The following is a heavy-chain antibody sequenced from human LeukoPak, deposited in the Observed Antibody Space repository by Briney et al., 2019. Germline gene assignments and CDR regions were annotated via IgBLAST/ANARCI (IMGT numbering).Heavy chain of an antibody. CDR3: AKTLVASPGNTGGP. D-gene: IGHD6-6*01. Sequence: PGGSLRLSCAASGFTFSDCYVSWFRQAPGKGLEWLSYIGGSGVDTNYADSVKGRFTTSRDNAKSSLYLQMNSLRAEDTAVYYCAKTLVASPGNTGGPWGQGTLVTVSS. CDR2: IGGSGVDT. CDR1: GFTFSDCY. J-gene: IGHJ5*02. V-gene: IGHV3-11*03.